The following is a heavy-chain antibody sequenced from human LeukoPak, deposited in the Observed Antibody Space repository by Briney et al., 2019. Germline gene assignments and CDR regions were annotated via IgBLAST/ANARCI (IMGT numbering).Heavy chain of an antibody. J-gene: IGHJ4*02. CDR3: ARAAYCGGDCYSLEFDY. CDR2: INPNSGGT. V-gene: IGHV1-2*04. D-gene: IGHD2-21*02. CDR1: GYTFTGYY. Sequence: VSVKVSCKASGYTFTGYYMHWVRQAPGQGLEWMGWINPNSGGTNYAQKFQGWVTMTRDTSISTAYMELSRLRSDDTAVYYCARAAYCGGDCYSLEFDYWGQGTLVTVSS.